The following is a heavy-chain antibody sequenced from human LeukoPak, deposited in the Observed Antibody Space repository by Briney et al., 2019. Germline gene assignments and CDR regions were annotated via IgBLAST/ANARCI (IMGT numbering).Heavy chain of an antibody. CDR2: INQDGSEK. CDR1: GLTLSNYC. J-gene: IGHJ4*02. D-gene: IGHD3-22*01. CDR3: ARDSRGYPY. Sequence: GGSLRLSCAASGLTLSNYCMTWVRQAPGKGLEWVANINQDGSEKNYVDSVKGRFTISRDNAKNSLYLEMNSLRAEDMGVYYCARDSRGYPYWGQGTLVTVSS. V-gene: IGHV3-7*05.